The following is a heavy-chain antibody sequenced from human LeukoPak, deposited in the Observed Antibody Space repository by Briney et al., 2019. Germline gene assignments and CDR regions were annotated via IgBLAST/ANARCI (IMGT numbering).Heavy chain of an antibody. CDR2: IRYDGSNK. V-gene: IGHV3-30*02. D-gene: IGHD3-22*01. J-gene: IGHJ4*02. CDR1: GFTFSSYG. Sequence: GGSLRLSCAASGFTFSSYGMHWVRQAPGKGLEWVAFIRYDGSNKYYADSVKGRFTISRDNSKNTLYLQMNSLRAEDTAVYYCAKDRDDYYDSSGYPDPNFDYWGQGTLVTVSS. CDR3: AKDRDDYYDSSGYPDPNFDY.